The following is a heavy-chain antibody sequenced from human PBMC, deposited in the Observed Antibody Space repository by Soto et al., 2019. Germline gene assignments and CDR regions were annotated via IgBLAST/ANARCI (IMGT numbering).Heavy chain of an antibody. D-gene: IGHD3-10*01. CDR3: ARRGYCSCSGSLNWFDP. CDR2: IYPDDSDT. Sequence: DSLKISCKGSGYRFTTYWIGWVRQMPRKGLECIGIIYPDDSDTRYSPSFQGQVTISADKSISTAYLQWSSLKASDTAMYYCARRGYCSCSGSLNWFDPWGQGTLVTVSS. CDR1: GYRFTTYW. V-gene: IGHV5-51*01. J-gene: IGHJ5*02.